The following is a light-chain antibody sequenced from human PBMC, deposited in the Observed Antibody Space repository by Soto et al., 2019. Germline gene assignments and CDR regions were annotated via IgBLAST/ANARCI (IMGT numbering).Light chain of an antibody. V-gene: IGKV3-11*01. J-gene: IGKJ5*01. CDR2: GIS. CDR1: QSVSSY. Sequence: EIGLTQSPGRLSLSPGETATLPFRASQSVSSYLAWYQQKPGQAPRLLIYGISKRATDIPDRFSGSGSGTEFTLTISSLQPEDFATYYCQQHGQWPITFGQGTRLEIK. CDR3: QQHGQWPIT.